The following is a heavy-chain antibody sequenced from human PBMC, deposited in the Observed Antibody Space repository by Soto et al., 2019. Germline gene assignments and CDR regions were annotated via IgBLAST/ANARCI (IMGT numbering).Heavy chain of an antibody. V-gene: IGHV3-33*01. CDR2: IWYDGSNK. Sequence: QLGGSLRLSCAASGFTFSSYGMHWVRQAPGKGLEWVAVIWYDGSNKYYADSVKGRFTISRDNSKNTLYLQMNSLRAEDTAVYYCARCLHSPRAPAGFSLSYGMDVWGQGTTVTVSS. D-gene: IGHD3-10*01. CDR3: ARCLHSPRAPAGFSLSYGMDV. CDR1: GFTFSSYG. J-gene: IGHJ6*02.